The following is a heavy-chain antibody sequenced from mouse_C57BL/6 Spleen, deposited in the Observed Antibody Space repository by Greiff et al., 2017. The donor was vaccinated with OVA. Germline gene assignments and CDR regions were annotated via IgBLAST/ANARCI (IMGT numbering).Heavy chain of an antibody. CDR3: ARGDYRKAY. V-gene: IGHV1-22*01. CDR1: GFNIKDYY. Sequence: EVQLQESGAELVRPGASVKLSCTASGFNIKDYYMHWVKQSHGKSLECIGYINPNNGGTSYNQKFKGKATLTVNKSSSTAYMELRSLTSEDSAVYYCARGDYRKAYWGQGTLVTVSA. J-gene: IGHJ3*01. D-gene: IGHD2-13*01. CDR2: INPNNGGT.